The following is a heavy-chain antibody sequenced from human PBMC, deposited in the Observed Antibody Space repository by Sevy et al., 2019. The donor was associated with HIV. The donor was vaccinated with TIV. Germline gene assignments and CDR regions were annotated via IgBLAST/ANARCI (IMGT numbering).Heavy chain of an antibody. J-gene: IGHJ4*02. D-gene: IGHD3-22*01. CDR1: GYSISSGYY. CDR3: ARWYYYDSSGYYEGEDY. CDR2: IYHSGST. V-gene: IGHV4-38-2*01. Sequence: SETLSLTCAVSGYSISSGYYWGWIRQPPGKGREWIGSIYHSGSTYYNPSLKSRVTISVDTSKNQFSLKLSSVIAADTAVYYCARWYYYDSSGYYEGEDYWGQGTLVTVSS.